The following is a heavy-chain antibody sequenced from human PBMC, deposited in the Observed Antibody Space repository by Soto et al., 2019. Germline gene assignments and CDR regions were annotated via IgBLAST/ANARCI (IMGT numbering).Heavy chain of an antibody. CDR3: ATGSFTSTGGRIGYHYNAMDV. Sequence: GASVKVSCKPSGGTFSSHSINWVRQAPGQGLEWMGGIIPIFGPANFAKKFQGRVTITADESTTTAYMELSSLTSEDTAVYYCATGSFTSTGGRIGYHYNAMDVWGQGTTVTVSS. J-gene: IGHJ6*02. D-gene: IGHD1-1*01. CDR1: GGTFSSHS. CDR2: IIPIFGPA. V-gene: IGHV1-69*13.